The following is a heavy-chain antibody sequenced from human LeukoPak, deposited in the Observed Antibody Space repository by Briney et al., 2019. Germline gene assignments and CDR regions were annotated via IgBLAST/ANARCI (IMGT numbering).Heavy chain of an antibody. J-gene: IGHJ4*02. V-gene: IGHV4-4*07. Sequence: SETLSLTCTVSGGSISSYYWSWIRQPAGKGLEWIGSIYHSGSTYYNPSLKSRVTISVDTSKNQFSLKLSSVTAADTAVYYCASSSWYGGRFDYWGQGTLVTVSS. CDR3: ASSSWYGGRFDY. CDR2: IYHSGST. D-gene: IGHD6-13*01. CDR1: GGSISSYY.